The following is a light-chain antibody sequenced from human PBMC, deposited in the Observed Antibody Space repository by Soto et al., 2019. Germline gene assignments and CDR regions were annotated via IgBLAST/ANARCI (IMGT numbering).Light chain of an antibody. Sequence: EIVMTQSPATLSVSPGERATLSCRASQSVSRNLAWYQQKPGQPPRLLIYDASTRATGVPARFGGSGSGTEFTLTISGLQSEDFAVYYCQQYGDSVFTFGPGTKVEIK. J-gene: IGKJ3*01. CDR1: QSVSRN. CDR2: DAS. V-gene: IGKV3-15*01. CDR3: QQYGDSVFT.